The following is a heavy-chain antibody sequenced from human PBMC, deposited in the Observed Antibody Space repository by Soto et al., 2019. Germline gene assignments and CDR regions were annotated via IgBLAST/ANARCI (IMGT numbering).Heavy chain of an antibody. J-gene: IGHJ4*02. CDR2: IHSGDSNA. CDR3: ATWRSSHGLDF. Sequence: GESLKISCKGSGYIFSTYSIGWVRQMPGKGLEWMGNIHSGDSNAGYSPSFQGQVTISVDKSINTAYLQWSSLKASDTALYYWATWRSSHGLDFWGQGTLVTVSS. V-gene: IGHV5-51*01. CDR1: GYIFSTYS. D-gene: IGHD2-2*01.